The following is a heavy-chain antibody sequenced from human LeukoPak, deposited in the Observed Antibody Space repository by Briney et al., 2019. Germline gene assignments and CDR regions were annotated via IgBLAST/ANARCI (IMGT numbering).Heavy chain of an antibody. CDR2: ISAYNGNT. Sequence: LRASVNVSCKASGYTFTSYSINWVRQAPGQGLEWMGWISAYNGNTKYAQKVQGRVTMTTDTSTSTAYMELRSLRSDDTAVYYCARGLGGSGSYFLTFDYWGQGTLVTVSS. CDR3: ARGLGGSGSYFLTFDY. J-gene: IGHJ4*02. D-gene: IGHD1-26*01. CDR1: GYTFTSYS. V-gene: IGHV1-18*01.